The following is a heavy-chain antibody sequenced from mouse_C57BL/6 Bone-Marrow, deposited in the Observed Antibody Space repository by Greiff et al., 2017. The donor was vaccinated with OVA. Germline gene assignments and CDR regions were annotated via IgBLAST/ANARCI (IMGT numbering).Heavy chain of an antibody. V-gene: IGHV3-8*01. J-gene: IGHJ1*03. Sequence: DVKLVESGPGLAKPSQTLSLTCSVTGYSITSDYWNWIRKFPGNKLEYMGYISYSGSTYYNPSLKSRISITRDTSKNQYYLQLNSVTTEDTATYYCARHSNSRYWYFDVWGTGTTVTVSS. CDR3: ARHSNSRYWYFDV. D-gene: IGHD2-5*01. CDR1: GYSITSDY. CDR2: ISYSGST.